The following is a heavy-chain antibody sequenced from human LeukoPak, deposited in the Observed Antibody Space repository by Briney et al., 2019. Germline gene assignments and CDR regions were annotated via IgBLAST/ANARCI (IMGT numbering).Heavy chain of an antibody. V-gene: IGHV4-34*01. Sequence: SETLSLTCAVYGGSFSVYYWNWIRQPPGKGMEWIGEINHSGGTNYNPSLNSRVTISIDTSKNQFALKLSSVTAADTAVYYCARGGQGLGTWGQGTLVTVSS. CDR2: INHSGGT. J-gene: IGHJ4*02. CDR3: ARGGQGLGT. CDR1: GGSFSVYY. D-gene: IGHD1-7*01.